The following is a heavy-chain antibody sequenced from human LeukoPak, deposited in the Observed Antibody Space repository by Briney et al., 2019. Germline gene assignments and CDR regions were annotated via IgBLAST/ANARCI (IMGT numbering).Heavy chain of an antibody. Sequence: ASVKLSCTASGYTFTSYSITCVRDAPGQGLEWMGWISAYNGNTNYAQKLQGRVTMTTDTSTSTACMELRSLRSDDTDVYYCARDSAEGVVIAPHYWGQGTLVTVSS. D-gene: IGHD3-3*01. CDR3: ARDSAEGVVIAPHY. CDR2: ISAYNGNT. CDR1: GYTFTSYS. J-gene: IGHJ4*02. V-gene: IGHV1-18*01.